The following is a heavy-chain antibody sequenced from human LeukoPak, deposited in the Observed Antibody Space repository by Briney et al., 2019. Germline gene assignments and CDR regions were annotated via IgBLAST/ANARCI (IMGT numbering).Heavy chain of an antibody. CDR1: GGSISSGGYY. CDR2: IYHSGST. J-gene: IGHJ6*03. Sequence: SETLSLTCTVSGGSISSGGYYWSWIRQPPGKGLEWIGYIYHSGSTYYNPSLKSRVTISVDRSKNQFSLKLSSVTAADTAVYYCARDQGVFWSGYPYPTYMDVWGKGTTVTVSS. D-gene: IGHD3-3*01. V-gene: IGHV4-30-2*01. CDR3: ARDQGVFWSGYPYPTYMDV.